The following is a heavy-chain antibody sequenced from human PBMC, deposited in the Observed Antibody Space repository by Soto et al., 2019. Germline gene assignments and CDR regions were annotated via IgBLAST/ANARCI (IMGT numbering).Heavy chain of an antibody. CDR2: ISGYNGHT. V-gene: IGHV1-18*01. CDR1: GYTYTTYG. CDR3: AREGEMPYYYYGLDV. Sequence: ASVKVSCKDSGYTYTTYGSSWVRQAPGQGLEWMGWISGYNGHTKYAQKFQGRVTMTTDTSTSTVYMDLRSLRSDDTAVYYCAREGEMPYYYYGLDVWGQGTTVTVSS. J-gene: IGHJ6*02. D-gene: IGHD3-16*01.